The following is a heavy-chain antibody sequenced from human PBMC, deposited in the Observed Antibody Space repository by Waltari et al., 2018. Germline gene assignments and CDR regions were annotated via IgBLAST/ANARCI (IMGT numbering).Heavy chain of an antibody. J-gene: IGHJ4*02. Sequence: EVQLVESGGGLVQPGGSLRLSCAASGFTFSSYSMNWVRQAPGKGLEWVSYLSSSSRTIYYADSVKGRFTISRDNAKDSLYQQMNSLRAEDTAVYYCARAPLNWGPLSGADYWGQGTLVTVSS. CDR1: GFTFSSYS. V-gene: IGHV3-48*04. CDR2: LSSSSRTI. CDR3: ARAPLNWGPLSGADY. D-gene: IGHD7-27*01.